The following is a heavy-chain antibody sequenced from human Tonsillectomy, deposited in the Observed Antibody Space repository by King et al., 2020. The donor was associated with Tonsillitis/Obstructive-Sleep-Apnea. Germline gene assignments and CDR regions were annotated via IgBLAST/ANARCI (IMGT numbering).Heavy chain of an antibody. CDR1: GFTFSDFY. CDR3: AGGYSSSWSSRYYYYMDV. CDR2: IGSSGSTI. J-gene: IGHJ6*03. D-gene: IGHD6-13*01. V-gene: IGHV3-11*01. Sequence: VQLVESGGGLVRPGGSLRLSCAASGFTFSDFYMSWIRQAPGKGLEWVSYIGSSGSTIYYADSVKGRFTISRENAKNSLYLQMNSLRAEDTAVYYCAGGYSSSWSSRYYYYMDVWGKGTTVTVSS.